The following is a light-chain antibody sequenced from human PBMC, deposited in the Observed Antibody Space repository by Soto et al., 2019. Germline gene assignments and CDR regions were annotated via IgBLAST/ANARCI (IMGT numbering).Light chain of an antibody. CDR2: DVT. Sequence: QSALTQPASVSGSPGQSITISCTGTSSDIGGYNFVSWYQQHPGKAPKLMFYDVTNRPSGVSNRFSGSKSGNTVSLTISGLQAEDEAVYYCSSYTSTNTVVFGGGTKLTVL. V-gene: IGLV2-14*03. CDR3: SSYTSTNTVV. J-gene: IGLJ2*01. CDR1: SSDIGGYNF.